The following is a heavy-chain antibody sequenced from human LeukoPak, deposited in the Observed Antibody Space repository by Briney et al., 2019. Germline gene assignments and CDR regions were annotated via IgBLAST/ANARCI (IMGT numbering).Heavy chain of an antibody. CDR1: GGSISSYY. CDR3: ARDIYGDYYYYMDV. D-gene: IGHD4-17*01. CDR2: IYYSGST. V-gene: IGHV4-59*12. Sequence: SETLSLTCTVSGGSISSYYWSWIRQPPGKGLEWIGYIYYSGSTNYNPSLKSRVTISVDTSKNQFSLKLSSVTAADTAVYYCARDIYGDYYYYMDVWGKGTTVTVSS. J-gene: IGHJ6*03.